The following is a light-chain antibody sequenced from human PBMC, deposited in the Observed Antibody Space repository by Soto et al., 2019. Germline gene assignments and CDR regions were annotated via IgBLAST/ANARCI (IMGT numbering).Light chain of an antibody. CDR3: QQYGDSSWT. CDR2: GAS. J-gene: IGKJ1*01. CDR1: QCVSSYY. Sequence: EIVLTQSPGTLSLSPGDRATLSCRASQCVSSYYLAWYQQQKPGQAPRLLIYGASSRATGVPDRFSGSGSGTDFTLAISRLEPEDCVVYYCQQYGDSSWTFGQGTKVEIK. V-gene: IGKV3-20*01.